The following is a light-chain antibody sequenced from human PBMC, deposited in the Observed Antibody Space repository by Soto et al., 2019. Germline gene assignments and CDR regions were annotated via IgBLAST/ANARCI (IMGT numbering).Light chain of an antibody. V-gene: IGKV3-20*01. J-gene: IGKJ1*01. Sequence: EIVLTQSPGTLSLSLGERATLSCRASQSVPGNYLAWLQQRPGQAPRLLIHRASTRATGIADRFSGSGSGTDFTLTISRLEPEDFAVYYCQQYTSPPWTLGQGTKVETK. CDR3: QQYTSPPWT. CDR2: RAS. CDR1: QSVPGNY.